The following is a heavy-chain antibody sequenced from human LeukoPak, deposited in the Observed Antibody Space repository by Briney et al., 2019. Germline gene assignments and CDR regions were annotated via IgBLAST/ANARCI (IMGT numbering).Heavy chain of an antibody. CDR3: VKEVYYGSGSYYKIYFDY. J-gene: IGHJ4*02. CDR1: GFTFSSYA. D-gene: IGHD3-10*01. CDR2: ISSNGGST. Sequence: GGSLRLSCSASGFTFSSYAMHWVRQAPGKGLEYVSAISSNGGSTYYADSVKGRFTISRDNSKNTLYLQMSSLRAEDTAVYYCVKEVYYGSGSYYKIYFDYWGQGTLVTVSS. V-gene: IGHV3-64D*06.